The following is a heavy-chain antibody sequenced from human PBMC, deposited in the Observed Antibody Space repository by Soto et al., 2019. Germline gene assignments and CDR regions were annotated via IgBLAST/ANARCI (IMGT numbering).Heavy chain of an antibody. D-gene: IGHD6-13*01. V-gene: IGHV1-46*01. CDR3: ARDLAAGDY. J-gene: IGHJ4*02. CDR1: GYTFINYY. CDR2: FNPTSGST. Sequence: QVQLVPSGAEVKKPGASVKLSCKASGYTFINYYIHWVRQAPGQGLEWMGIFNPTSGSTNYAQKVQGRVSLTLDTSTRTVYMELSSLRFDDTDVYYFARDLAAGDYRVQGTLVTVSS.